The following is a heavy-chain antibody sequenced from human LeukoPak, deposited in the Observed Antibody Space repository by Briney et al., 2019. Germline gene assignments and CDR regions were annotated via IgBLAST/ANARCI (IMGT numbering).Heavy chain of an antibody. CDR1: GFSISTYG. Sequence: GGSLRLSCAASGFSISTYGMHWVRQAPGKGLEWVAVLWYDGVNTYYADSVKGRFTISRDNSKNTLYLQMNSLRAEDAAVYYCARAQDSSSWYLASWGQGTLVTVSS. CDR2: LWYDGVNT. CDR3: ARAQDSSSWYLAS. V-gene: IGHV3-33*01. D-gene: IGHD6-13*01. J-gene: IGHJ4*02.